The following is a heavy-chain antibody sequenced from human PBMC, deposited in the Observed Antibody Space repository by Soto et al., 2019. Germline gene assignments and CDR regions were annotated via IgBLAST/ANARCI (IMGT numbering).Heavy chain of an antibody. CDR3: ARGRAAAGKVHSKGARSGQWSYYVDY. Sequence: QVQLVQSGAEVNKPGASVKVSCKASGYTFTSYDINWVRQATGQGLEWMGWMNPNSGNTGYAQKFQGRVTMAWDTSISTGYMELSSLRSEDTAVYYCARGRAAAGKVHSKGARSGQWSYYVDYWGQGTLVTVSS. CDR1: GYTFTSYD. D-gene: IGHD6-13*01. J-gene: IGHJ4*02. CDR2: MNPNSGNT. V-gene: IGHV1-8*01.